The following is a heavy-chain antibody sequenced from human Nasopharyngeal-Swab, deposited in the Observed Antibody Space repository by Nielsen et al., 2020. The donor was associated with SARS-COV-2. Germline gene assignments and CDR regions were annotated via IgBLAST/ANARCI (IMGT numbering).Heavy chain of an antibody. J-gene: IGHJ4*02. CDR3: AREAGTTVTTYGGVPDY. CDR2: IWYDGSSK. Sequence: WIPQPPGKGLEWVAVIWYDGSSKYYADSVKGRFTISRDDSKNTLYLQMNSLRAEDTAVYYCAREAGTTVTTYGGVPDYWGQGTLVTVSS. V-gene: IGHV3-33*01. D-gene: IGHD4-17*01.